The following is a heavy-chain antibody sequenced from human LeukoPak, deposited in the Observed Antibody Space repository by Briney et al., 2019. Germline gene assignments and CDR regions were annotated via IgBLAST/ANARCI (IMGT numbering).Heavy chain of an antibody. D-gene: IGHD3-3*01. J-gene: IGHJ4*02. Sequence: PSETLSLTCTVSGDSISSYYWSWIRQPPGKGLEWIGYIYYSGSTYYNPSLKSRVTISVDTSKNQFSLKLSSVTAADTAVYYCARLGRGITIFGPFRQPPYYFDYWGQGTLVTVSS. CDR1: GDSISSYY. CDR3: ARLGRGITIFGPFRQPPYYFDY. V-gene: IGHV4-59*08. CDR2: IYYSGST.